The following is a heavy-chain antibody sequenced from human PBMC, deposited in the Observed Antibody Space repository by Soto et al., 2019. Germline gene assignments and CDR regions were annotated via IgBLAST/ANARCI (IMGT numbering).Heavy chain of an antibody. D-gene: IGHD2-15*01. CDR1: GFTFSTYA. CDR2: VSSGGGT. Sequence: EVELLESGGGLVQPEGSLRLSCAASGFTFSTYAMGWVRQAPGKGLEWVSVVSSGGGTHYADSVKGRFTVSRDNSKSTLSLQMNSLRADDTAVYYCAKSRGAGGHFDYWGQGALVTVSS. J-gene: IGHJ4*02. CDR3: AKSRGAGGHFDY. V-gene: IGHV3-23*01.